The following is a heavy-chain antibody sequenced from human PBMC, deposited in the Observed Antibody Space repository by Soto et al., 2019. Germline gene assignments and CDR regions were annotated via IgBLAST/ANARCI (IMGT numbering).Heavy chain of an antibody. V-gene: IGHV4-31*03. D-gene: IGHD6-13*01. CDR1: GGSINSGGYY. CDR2: IYYSGST. CDR3: CARGYRQSGYSSSWVFDY. J-gene: IGHJ4*02. Sequence: QVQLQESGPGLVKPSQTLSLICTVSGGSINSGGYYWNWIRQHPGKGLEWIGYIYYSGSTYYNPFLRSRVTXXXXXXXXXXXXXXXXXXXXXXXXYFCARGYRQSGYSSSWVFDYWGQGTLVNVSS.